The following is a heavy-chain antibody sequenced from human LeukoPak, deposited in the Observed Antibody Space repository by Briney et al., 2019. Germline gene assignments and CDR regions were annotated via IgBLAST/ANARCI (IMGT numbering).Heavy chain of an antibody. Sequence: GGSLRLSCAASGFIFSSYEMNWVRQAPGKGLEWVSYISSIGNIIYYADSVKGRFTISRDNAKNSLYLQMNSLRADDTAVYYCARGGSYVHYWGQGTLVTVSS. CDR3: ARGGSYVHY. J-gene: IGHJ4*02. V-gene: IGHV3-48*03. D-gene: IGHD1-26*01. CDR1: GFIFSSYE. CDR2: ISSIGNII.